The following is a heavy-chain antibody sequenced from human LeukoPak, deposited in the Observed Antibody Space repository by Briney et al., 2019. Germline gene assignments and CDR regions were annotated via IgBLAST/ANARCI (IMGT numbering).Heavy chain of an antibody. J-gene: IGHJ4*02. CDR2: ISTDGSST. CDR1: GFXFSSYW. Sequence: PGESLRLSCAASGFXFSSYWIHWVRQAPGKGLVWVSRISTDGSSTKYADFVEGRFTISRDNAKNTLYLQMNSLRAEDTAAYYCVRGNFNGGVDHWGRGTLVTVSP. CDR3: VRGNFNGGVDH. V-gene: IGHV3-74*01.